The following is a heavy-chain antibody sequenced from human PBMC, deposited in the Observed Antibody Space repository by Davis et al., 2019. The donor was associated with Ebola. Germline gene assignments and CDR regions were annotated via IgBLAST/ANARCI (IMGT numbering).Heavy chain of an antibody. J-gene: IGHJ5*02. Sequence: ASVKVSCKASGYNLMTFSINWVRQAPGQGLEWMGWINAHSGLANYEQRFQGRVTMTIDTSTSTAYMELRSLRSDDTAVYYCVREGDWFDPWGQGTLVTVSS. V-gene: IGHV1-18*01. CDR1: GYNLMTFS. CDR2: INAHSGLA. CDR3: VREGDWFDP.